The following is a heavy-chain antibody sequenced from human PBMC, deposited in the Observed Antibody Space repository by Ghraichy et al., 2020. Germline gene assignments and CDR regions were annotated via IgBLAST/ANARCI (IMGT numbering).Heavy chain of an antibody. V-gene: IGHV4-30-2*01. CDR3: ARVDSSTSCFDY. J-gene: IGHJ4*02. CDR1: GGSISSGGYS. Sequence: SETLSLTCAVSGGSISSGGYSWSWIRQPPGKGLEWIGYIYHSGSTYYNPSLKSRVTISVDRSKNQFSLKLSSVTAADTAVYYCARVDSSTSCFDYWGQGTLVTVSS. CDR2: IYHSGST. D-gene: IGHD2-2*01.